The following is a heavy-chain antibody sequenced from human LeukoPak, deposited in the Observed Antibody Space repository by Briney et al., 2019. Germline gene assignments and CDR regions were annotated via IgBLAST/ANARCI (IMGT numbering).Heavy chain of an antibody. V-gene: IGHV4-38-2*01. CDR1: GYSISSGYY. J-gene: IGHJ4*02. Sequence: SETLSLTCAVSGYSISSGYYWGWIRQPPGKGLEWIGSLYYSGSTYSNPSLKSRVTISVDTSKSRFSLKLNSVTASDTAMYYCARHVFSYGDYLDYWGQGTLVTVSS. CDR3: ARHVFSYGDYLDY. D-gene: IGHD4-17*01. CDR2: LYYSGST.